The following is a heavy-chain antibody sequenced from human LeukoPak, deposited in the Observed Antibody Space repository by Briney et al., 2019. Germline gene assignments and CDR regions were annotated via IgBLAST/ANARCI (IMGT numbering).Heavy chain of an antibody. J-gene: IGHJ5*02. D-gene: IGHD1-1*01. V-gene: IGHV4-59*01. Sequence: SETLSLTCTVSGGSISSYYWSWIRQPPGKGLEWIGHIYGSGSTNYNPSLKSRVTLSVDTSKNQFSLKLSSVSAADTAVYYCAREGTSGTHLNWFDPWGQGTLVTVSS. CDR1: GGSISSYY. CDR3: AREGTSGTHLNWFDP. CDR2: IYGSGST.